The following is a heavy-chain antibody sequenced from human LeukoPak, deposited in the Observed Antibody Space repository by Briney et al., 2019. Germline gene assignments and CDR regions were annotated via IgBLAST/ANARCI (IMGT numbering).Heavy chain of an antibody. CDR1: GFTFINYA. CDR2: ISGDGGGT. D-gene: IGHD2-2*02. V-gene: IGHV3-23*01. CDR3: AKGYSIISCYTGFDQ. J-gene: IGHJ4*02. Sequence: GGSLRLSCAASGFTFINYAMSWVRQAPGKGLEWVSAISGDGGGTYYADSVKGRFTISRDNSKNALYLQMNSLRADDTAVYYCAKGYSIISCYTGFDQWGQGTLVTVSS.